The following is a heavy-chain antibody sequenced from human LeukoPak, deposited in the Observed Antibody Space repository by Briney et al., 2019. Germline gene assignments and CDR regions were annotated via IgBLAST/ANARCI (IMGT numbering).Heavy chain of an antibody. Sequence: PGGSLRLSCAASGFTYSNYAMSWVRQAPGRGLEWVSFISGSGVSTYYADSVKGQFIISRDNSRNTLYLQMDSLRSEDTAVYYCARVGYYASGSYQKTFDPWGQGTLVTVSS. CDR2: ISGSGVST. D-gene: IGHD3-10*01. V-gene: IGHV3-23*01. CDR1: GFTYSNYA. J-gene: IGHJ5*02. CDR3: ARVGYYASGSYQKTFDP.